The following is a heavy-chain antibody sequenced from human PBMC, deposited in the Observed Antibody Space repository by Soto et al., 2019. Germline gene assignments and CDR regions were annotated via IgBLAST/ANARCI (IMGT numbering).Heavy chain of an antibody. V-gene: IGHV3-23*01. CDR2: IRDSGHST. Sequence: EVQLLESGGGLVQPGGSLRLSCAASGFTFSTYSMTWVRQAPGKGLEWVSTIRDSGHSTHYADSVRGRFAISRDNSKNTLFLQMNSLRAEDTAVYYCARVKAQILSSGWYGGDDIGGQWTMVTVSS. D-gene: IGHD6-19*01. CDR3: ARVKAQILSSGWYGGDDI. J-gene: IGHJ3*02. CDR1: GFTFSTYS.